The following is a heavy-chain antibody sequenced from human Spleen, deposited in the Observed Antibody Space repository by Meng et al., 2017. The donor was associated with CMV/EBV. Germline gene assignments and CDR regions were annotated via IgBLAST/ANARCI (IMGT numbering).Heavy chain of an antibody. D-gene: IGHD6-13*01. CDR1: GGSISSYY. CDR2: IYYSGST. Sequence: GSLRLSCTVSGGSISSYYWSWIRQPPGKGLEWIGYIYYSGSTNYNPSLKSRVTISVDTSKNQFSLYLQMNSLRAEDTALYYCAKEYSSGWYYFDYWGQGTLVTVSS. J-gene: IGHJ4*02. CDR3: AKEYSSGWYYFDY. V-gene: IGHV4-59*01.